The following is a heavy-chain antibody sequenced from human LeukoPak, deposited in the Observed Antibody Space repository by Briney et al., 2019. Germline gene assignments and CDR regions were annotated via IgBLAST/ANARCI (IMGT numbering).Heavy chain of an antibody. CDR1: GGSISSYY. D-gene: IGHD5-12*01. V-gene: IGHV4-59*01. Sequence: SETLSLTCTVSGGSISSYYWSWIRQPPGKGLEWIGYIYYSGSTNYNPSLKSRVTISVDTSKNQFCMTLSSVTAADTAVYYCAREWGGGLYSGYDSGLDYWGQGTLVTVSS. CDR2: IYYSGST. CDR3: AREWGGGLYSGYDSGLDY. J-gene: IGHJ4*02.